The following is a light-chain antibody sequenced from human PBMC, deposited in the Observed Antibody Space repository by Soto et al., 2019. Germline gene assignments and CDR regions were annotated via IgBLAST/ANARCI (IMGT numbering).Light chain of an antibody. CDR1: QGISSY. CDR3: QQLNSYPGGT. V-gene: IGKV1-9*01. CDR2: AAS. J-gene: IGKJ3*01. Sequence: DIQLTQSPSFLSASVGDRVTITCRASQGISSYLAWYQQKPGKAPKLLIYAASTLKSGVPSRFSGSGSGTEFTLTISCLQPEDFATDNCQQLNSYPGGTFGPGTKVDIK.